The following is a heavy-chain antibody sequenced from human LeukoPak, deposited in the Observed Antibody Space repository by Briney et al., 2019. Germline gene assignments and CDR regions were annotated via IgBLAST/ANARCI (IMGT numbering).Heavy chain of an antibody. J-gene: IGHJ4*02. V-gene: IGHV3-7*01. CDR3: ARDKIVGATFFDY. CDR1: GFTFSDYW. CDR2: IKQDGSER. D-gene: IGHD1-26*01. Sequence: PGGSLRLSCTASGFTFSDYWMSWVRQTPGKGLEWVANIKQDGSERYYVDSVKGRFTISRDNAERSLYLQMNSLRADDLAVYYCARDKIVGATFFDYWGQGILVTVSS.